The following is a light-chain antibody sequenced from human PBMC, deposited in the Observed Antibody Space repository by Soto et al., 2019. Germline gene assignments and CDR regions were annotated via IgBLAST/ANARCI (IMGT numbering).Light chain of an antibody. Sequence: QSVLTQPASVSGSPGQSITISCTGTSSDVGLYNYVSWYQQYPGKAPKLMIFEVSNRPSGVSNRFSGSKSGDTASLTISGLLAEDEADYYCISFTTSSTPYVFGAGTKVTVL. V-gene: IGLV2-14*01. CDR2: EVS. CDR1: SSDVGLYNY. J-gene: IGLJ1*01. CDR3: ISFTTSSTPYV.